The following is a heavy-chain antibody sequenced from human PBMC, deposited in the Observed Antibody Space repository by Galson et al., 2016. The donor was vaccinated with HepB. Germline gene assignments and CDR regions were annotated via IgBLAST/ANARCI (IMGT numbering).Heavy chain of an antibody. V-gene: IGHV1-69*06. CDR3: ARADTYCSGGGCYSIRFDP. Sequence: SVKVSCKASGGALRNYAIDWVRQAPGQGLEWMGGIIPSFGTANYAQKFQGRLTITADKSTSTACMDLSSLRSEDTAVYYCARADTYCSGGGCYSIRFDPWGQGTLVTVSS. D-gene: IGHD2-15*01. CDR1: GGALRNYA. CDR2: IIPSFGTA. J-gene: IGHJ5*02.